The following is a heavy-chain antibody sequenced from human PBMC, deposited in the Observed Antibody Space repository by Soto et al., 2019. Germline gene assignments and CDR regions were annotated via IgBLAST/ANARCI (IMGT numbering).Heavy chain of an antibody. CDR3: ARMGSIFGVVMESYGMDV. CDR2: INPNSGST. CDR1: GYTFTSYG. V-gene: IGHV1-2*02. Sequence: ASVKVSCKASGYTFTSYGISWVRQAPGQGLEWMGWINPNSGSTNYAQKLQGRVTMTRDTSISTAYMELSRLRSDDTAVYYCARMGSIFGVVMESYGMDVWGQGTTVTVSS. D-gene: IGHD3-3*01. J-gene: IGHJ6*02.